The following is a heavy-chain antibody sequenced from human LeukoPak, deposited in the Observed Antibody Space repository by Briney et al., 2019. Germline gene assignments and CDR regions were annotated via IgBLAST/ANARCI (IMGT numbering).Heavy chain of an antibody. CDR3: AKGNGYSYGRNYFDY. CDR1: GFTFSSYG. CDR2: IRYDGSNK. D-gene: IGHD5-18*01. V-gene: IGHV3-30*02. J-gene: IGHJ4*02. Sequence: QPGGSLRLXCAASGFTFSSYGMHWVRQAPGKGLEWVAFIRYDGSNKYYADSVKGRFTISRDNSKNTLYLQVNSLRAEDTAVYYCAKGNGYSYGRNYFDYWGQGTLVTVSS.